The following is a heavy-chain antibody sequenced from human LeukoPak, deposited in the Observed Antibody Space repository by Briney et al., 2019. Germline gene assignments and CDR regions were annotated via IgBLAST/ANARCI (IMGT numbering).Heavy chain of an antibody. J-gene: IGHJ4*02. CDR2: ISGSGGST. D-gene: IGHD5-18*01. V-gene: IGHV3-23*01. CDR1: GFTFSSYA. Sequence: GGSLRLSCAASGFTFSSYAMSWVRQAPGKGLEGVSAISGSGGSTYYADSVKGRFTISRDNSKNTLYLQMNSLRAEDTAVYYCAKGLRGYSYGYGSPFDYWGQGTLVTVSS. CDR3: AKGLRGYSYGYGSPFDY.